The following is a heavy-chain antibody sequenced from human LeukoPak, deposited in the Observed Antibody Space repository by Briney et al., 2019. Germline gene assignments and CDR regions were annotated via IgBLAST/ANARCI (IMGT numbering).Heavy chain of an antibody. CDR1: GGSISSYY. Sequence: SETLSLTCTVSGGSISSYYWSWIRQPPGKGLEWIGYIYYSGSTNYNPSLKSRVTISVDTSKNQFSLKLSSVTAADMAVYYCARGPVHYYEDGFDPWGQGTLVTVSS. J-gene: IGHJ5*02. CDR2: IYYSGST. CDR3: ARGPVHYYEDGFDP. D-gene: IGHD3-22*01. V-gene: IGHV4-59*01.